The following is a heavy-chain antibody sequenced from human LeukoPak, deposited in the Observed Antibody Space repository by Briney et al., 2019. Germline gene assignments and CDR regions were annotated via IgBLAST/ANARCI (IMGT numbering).Heavy chain of an antibody. Sequence: SETLSLTCAVSVGSICGGGYSWSWIRQPPGKGLEWIGYIYHSGSTYYNPSLKSRVTISVDRSKNQFSLKLSSVTAADTAVYYCAREIAVAQDFDLWGRGTLVTVSS. J-gene: IGHJ2*01. CDR2: IYHSGST. CDR1: VGSICGGGYS. V-gene: IGHV4-30-2*01. D-gene: IGHD6-19*01. CDR3: AREIAVAQDFDL.